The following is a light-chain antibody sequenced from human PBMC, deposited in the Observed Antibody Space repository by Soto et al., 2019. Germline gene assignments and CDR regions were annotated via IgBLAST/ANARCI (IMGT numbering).Light chain of an antibody. V-gene: IGKV3-20*01. CDR2: DVS. CDR1: HIIRSSS. Sequence: ETVLAQSPDTLSLSPGERATLSCRTSHIIRSSSLACYQQIPGQPPRLLIYDVSSTAPGTAGSFSGSGSGTDFTLTISRLEPEDVAVYCCQQYDAAMYTFGQGTKLEIK. CDR3: QQYDAAMYT. J-gene: IGKJ2*01.